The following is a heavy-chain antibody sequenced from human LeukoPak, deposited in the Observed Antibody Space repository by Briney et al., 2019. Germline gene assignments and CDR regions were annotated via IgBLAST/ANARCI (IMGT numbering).Heavy chain of an antibody. J-gene: IGHJ6*03. Sequence: PGGSLRLSCAASGFTFSSYSMNWVRQAPGKGLEWVSSISSSSSYIYYADSVKGRFTISRDNAKNSLYLQMNSLRAEDTVVYYCARGGAARDYYYYYYMDVWGKGTTVTVSS. V-gene: IGHV3-21*01. CDR3: ARGGAARDYYYYYYMDV. D-gene: IGHD6-6*01. CDR1: GFTFSSYS. CDR2: ISSSSSYI.